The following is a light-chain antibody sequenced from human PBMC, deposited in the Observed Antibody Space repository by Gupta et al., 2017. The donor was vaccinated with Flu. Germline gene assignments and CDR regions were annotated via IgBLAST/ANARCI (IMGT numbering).Light chain of an antibody. CDR3: QQYNSYSGT. CDR1: QSISSW. CDR2: KAS. J-gene: IGKJ1*01. Sequence: DIQMTQSPSTLSASVGDRVTITCRASQSISSWLAWYQQKPGKAPKLLIYKASSLESGVPSRFSGSGSGTEFTLTISILQPDDFATYYCQQYNSYSGTFGQWTKVEIK. V-gene: IGKV1-5*03.